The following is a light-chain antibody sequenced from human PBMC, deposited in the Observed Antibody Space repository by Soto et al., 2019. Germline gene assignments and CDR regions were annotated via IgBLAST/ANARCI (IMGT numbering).Light chain of an antibody. Sequence: EIALTQSPSTLSLSPGERATLSCGASQTVGSTYLAWYQQQPGLAPRLIIYDASSRATGIPDRFSGSGSGTDFTLTISRLEPEDFAVYYCQHYGSPPWTFGQGTKVEIK. J-gene: IGKJ1*01. V-gene: IGKV3D-20*01. CDR1: QTVGSTY. CDR3: QHYGSPPWT. CDR2: DAS.